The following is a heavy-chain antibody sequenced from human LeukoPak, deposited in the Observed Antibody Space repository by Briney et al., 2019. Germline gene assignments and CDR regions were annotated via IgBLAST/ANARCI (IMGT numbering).Heavy chain of an antibody. CDR1: GGSISSYY. CDR2: IYYSGST. Sequence: PSETLSLTCTVSGGSISSYYWSWIRQPPGKGLEWIGYIYYSGSTNYNPSLKSRVTISVDTSKNQFSLKLSSVTAADTAVYYCARGGYIDVGLPFFDYWGQGTLVTVSS. J-gene: IGHJ4*02. D-gene: IGHD3-9*01. CDR3: ARGGYIDVGLPFFDY. V-gene: IGHV4-59*01.